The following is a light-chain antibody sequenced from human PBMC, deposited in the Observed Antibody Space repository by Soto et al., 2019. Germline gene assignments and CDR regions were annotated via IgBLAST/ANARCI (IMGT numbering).Light chain of an antibody. CDR2: DVN. CDR1: RSDVGGYNF. Sequence: QSALTQPASVSGSPGQSITISCTGTRSDVGGYNFVSWYQQHPGKAPRLMIFDVNNRPSGVSTRFSGSKSGNTASLTISGLQAEEEADYYCCSYSGSNTIVVFGGGTKLTVL. V-gene: IGLV2-14*03. CDR3: CSYSGSNTIVV. J-gene: IGLJ2*01.